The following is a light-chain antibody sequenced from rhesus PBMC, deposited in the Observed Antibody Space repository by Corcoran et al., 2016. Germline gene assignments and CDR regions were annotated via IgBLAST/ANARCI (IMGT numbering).Light chain of an antibody. J-gene: IGKJ4*01. CDR3: QQRNSYPLT. CDR2: DAS. V-gene: IGKV1-38*01. CDR1: QDISSY. Sequence: DIQLTQSPSSLSASVGDRVPITCRASQDISSYLAWYPQNSGKAPKLLIYDASNLQSGVPSRFGGSGSWTEFTLTISSLQPEDFATYYCQQRNSYPLTFGGGTKVEIK.